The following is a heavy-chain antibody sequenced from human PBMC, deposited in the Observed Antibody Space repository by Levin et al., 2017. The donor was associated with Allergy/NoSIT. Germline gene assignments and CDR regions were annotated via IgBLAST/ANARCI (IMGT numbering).Heavy chain of an antibody. D-gene: IGHD3-3*01. V-gene: IGHV4-39*07. CDR3: ATRSYDFWSGYRNWFDP. Sequence: AGGSLRLSCTVSGGSISSSSYYWGWIRQPPGKGLEWIGSIYYSGSTYYNPSLKSRVTISVDTSKNQFSLKLSSVTAADTAVYYCATRSYDFWSGYRNWFDPWGQGTLVTVSS. J-gene: IGHJ5*02. CDR1: GGSISSSSYY. CDR2: IYYSGST.